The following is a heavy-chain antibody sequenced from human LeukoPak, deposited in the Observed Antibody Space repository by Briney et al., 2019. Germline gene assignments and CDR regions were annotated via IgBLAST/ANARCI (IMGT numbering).Heavy chain of an antibody. CDR2: ISGSGGST. CDR3: AKEGSGRYYYYYMDV. D-gene: IGHD5-12*01. Sequence: GGSLRLSCAASGFTLSSYAMSWVRQAPEKGLEWVSAISGSGGSTYYADSVKGRFTISRDNSKNTLYLQMNSLRAEDTAVYYCAKEGSGRYYYYYMDVWGKGTTVTVSS. J-gene: IGHJ6*03. V-gene: IGHV3-23*01. CDR1: GFTLSSYA.